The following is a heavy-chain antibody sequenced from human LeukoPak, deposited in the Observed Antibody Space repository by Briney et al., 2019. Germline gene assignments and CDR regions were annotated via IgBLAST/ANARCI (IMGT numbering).Heavy chain of an antibody. Sequence: NPSETLSLTCTVSGGSLSSSNYYWGWIRQPPGKGLECIGTIYYSGSTYYNPSLKSRVTISVDTPKNQFSLKLSSVTAADTAVYYCARLPRSGNYGSGNYYDYFDYWGQGTLVAVSS. CDR1: GGSLSSSNYY. J-gene: IGHJ4*02. D-gene: IGHD3-10*01. CDR2: IYYSGST. CDR3: ARLPRSGNYGSGNYYDYFDY. V-gene: IGHV4-39*01.